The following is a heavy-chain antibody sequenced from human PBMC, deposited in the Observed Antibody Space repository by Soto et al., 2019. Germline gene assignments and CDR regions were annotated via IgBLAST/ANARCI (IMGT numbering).Heavy chain of an antibody. CDR1: GFTFSSYS. V-gene: IGHV3-21*01. Sequence: GGSLRLSCAASGFTFSSYSMNWVLQAPWKGLEWVSSISSSSSYIYYADSVKGRFTISRDNAKNSLYLQMNSLRAEDTAVYYCARFDRYCTNGVCDYYGMDVWGQGTTVTVSS. D-gene: IGHD2-8*01. CDR3: ARFDRYCTNGVCDYYGMDV. J-gene: IGHJ6*02. CDR2: ISSSSSYI.